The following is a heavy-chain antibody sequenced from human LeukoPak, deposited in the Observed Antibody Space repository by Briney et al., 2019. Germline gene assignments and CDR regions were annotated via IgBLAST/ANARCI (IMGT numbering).Heavy chain of an antibody. J-gene: IGHJ4*02. Sequence: GGSLRLSCAASGFTFSSYSMNWVRQAPGKGLEWVSSISSSSYIYYADSVKGRFTISRDNAKNSLYLQMNSLRAEDMAVYYCARSRTTYYYDSSGYYSFDYWGQGTLVTVSS. CDR2: ISSSSYI. V-gene: IGHV3-21*01. CDR3: ARSRTTYYYDSSGYYSFDY. CDR1: GFTFSSYS. D-gene: IGHD3-22*01.